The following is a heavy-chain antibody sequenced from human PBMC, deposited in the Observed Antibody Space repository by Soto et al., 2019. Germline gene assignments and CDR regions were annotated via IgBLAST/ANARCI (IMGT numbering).Heavy chain of an antibody. CDR2: ISAYNGNT. J-gene: IGHJ4*02. CDR1: GYTFTNYG. D-gene: IGHD2-21*02. V-gene: IGHV1-18*01. Sequence: GASVKVSCKASGYTFTNYGISWVRQAPGQGLEWMGWISAYNGNTDYAQTFQGRVTMTTDTSASTAYMELSSLRSEDTAVYYCARSIVVVTALDYWGQGTLVTVSS. CDR3: ARSIVVVTALDY.